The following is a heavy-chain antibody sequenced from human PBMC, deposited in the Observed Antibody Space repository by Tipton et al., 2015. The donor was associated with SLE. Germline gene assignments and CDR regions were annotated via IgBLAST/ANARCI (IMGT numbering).Heavy chain of an antibody. CDR2: IDNGGDTK. CDR3: ARHCSPWLGDYFDY. CDR1: GFTFSDYY. J-gene: IGHJ4*02. V-gene: IGHV3-11*04. Sequence: SLRLSCAASGFTFSDYYMSWIRQAPGKGLEWVSYIDNGGDTKYYADSVKGRFTISRDNTNNSLYLQVNSLTAEDTGVYYCARHCSPWLGDYFDYWGQGTLVTVSS. D-gene: IGHD6-19*01.